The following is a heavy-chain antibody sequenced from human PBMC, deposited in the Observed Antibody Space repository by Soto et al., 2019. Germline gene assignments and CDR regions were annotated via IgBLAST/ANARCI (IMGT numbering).Heavy chain of an antibody. D-gene: IGHD4-17*01. Sequence: VPKRLSCAASGVTIGSNSMNRVSQEPGKGLEWISYISSSSSTVYYADSVKARFTISRDNAKNSVFLQMNSLRAEDTAVYYCARYDYDKTGAAFDIWGQGTMVTVSS. V-gene: IGHV3-48*01. CDR3: ARYDYDKTGAAFDI. J-gene: IGHJ3*02. CDR1: GVTIGSNS. CDR2: ISSSSSTV.